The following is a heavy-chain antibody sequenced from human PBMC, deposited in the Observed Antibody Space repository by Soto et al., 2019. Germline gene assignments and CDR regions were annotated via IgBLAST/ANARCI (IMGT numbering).Heavy chain of an antibody. V-gene: IGHV1-69*01. Sequence: QVQLVQYGAAVKKPGSSVKVSCKSSGGTFTNYPITWVRQAPGQGLEWMGGIIPMFGTANYAQKLQGRVTITADEPTSTAYMDVSSLRSEDTAVYYCAREKRGLSTFDIWGQGAMGTVSS. CDR3: AREKRGLSTFDI. CDR1: GGTFTNYP. D-gene: IGHD3-16*01. CDR2: IIPMFGTA. J-gene: IGHJ3*02.